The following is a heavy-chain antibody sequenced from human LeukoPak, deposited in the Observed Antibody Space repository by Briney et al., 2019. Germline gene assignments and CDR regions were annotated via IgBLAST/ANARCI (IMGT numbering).Heavy chain of an antibody. CDR3: AKGRRSPDYYDSSGYYLVDY. CDR1: GFTFSSYA. V-gene: IGHV3-23*01. J-gene: IGHJ4*02. D-gene: IGHD3-22*01. Sequence: HPGGSLRLSCAASGFTFSSYAMSWVRQAPGKGLEWVSAISGSGGSTYYADSVKGRFTISRDNSKNTLYLQMNSLRAEDTAVYYCAKGRRSPDYYDSSGYYLVDYWGQGTLVTVSS. CDR2: ISGSGGST.